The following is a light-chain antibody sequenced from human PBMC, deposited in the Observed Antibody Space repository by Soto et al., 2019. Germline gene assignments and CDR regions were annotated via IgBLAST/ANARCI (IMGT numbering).Light chain of an antibody. J-gene: IGLJ1*01. CDR2: DVS. CDR1: SSDVGGYDY. Sequence: QSVLTQPASVSGSPGQSITISCTGTSSDVGGYDYVSWYQHHPGKATKLMIYDVSNRPSGVYNRFSGSKSGNTASLTISWLQAEDEADYYCSSYTSSSLYVFGTGTKVTVL. V-gene: IGLV2-14*03. CDR3: SSYTSSSLYV.